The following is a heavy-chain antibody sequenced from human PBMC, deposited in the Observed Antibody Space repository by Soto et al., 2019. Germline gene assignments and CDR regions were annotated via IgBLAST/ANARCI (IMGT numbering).Heavy chain of an antibody. V-gene: IGHV3-30*18. CDR3: AKDTGTIFGVAFLYYYYGMDV. CDR1: GFTFSSYG. CDR2: ISYDGSNK. D-gene: IGHD3-3*01. Sequence: GGSLRLSCAASGFTFSSYGMHWVRQAPGKGLEWVAVISYDGSNKYYADSVKGRFTISRDNSKNTLYLQMNSLRAEDTAVYYCAKDTGTIFGVAFLYYYYGMDVWGQGTTVTVSS. J-gene: IGHJ6*02.